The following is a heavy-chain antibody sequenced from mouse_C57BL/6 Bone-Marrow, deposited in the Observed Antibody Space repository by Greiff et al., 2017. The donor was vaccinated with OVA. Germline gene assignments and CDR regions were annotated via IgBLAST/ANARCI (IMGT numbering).Heavy chain of an antibody. Sequence: EVQLQQSGPELVKPGASVKISCKASGYSFTGYYMNWVKQSPEKSLEWIGEINPSTGGTTYNQKFKAKATLTLDKSSSTAYMQLKSRTSEDAAVDYCARCHYYGSSCRNAMDYWGQGTSVTVSS. CDR1: GYSFTGYY. CDR3: ARCHYYGSSCRNAMDY. CDR2: INPSTGGT. V-gene: IGHV1-42*01. D-gene: IGHD1-1*01. J-gene: IGHJ4*01.